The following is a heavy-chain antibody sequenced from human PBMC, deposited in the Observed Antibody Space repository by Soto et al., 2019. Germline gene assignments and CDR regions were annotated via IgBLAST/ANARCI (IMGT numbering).Heavy chain of an antibody. CDR1: GFTFSYYA. CDR3: ARDRYSSATLFEY. D-gene: IGHD6-19*01. Sequence: QVQLVESGGGVVQPGRSLRLSCAASGFTFSYYAMHWVRQAPGKGLEWVAVISDDGYNKYYADSVKGRFTISRDNSRNTLYLQMNSLRAEDTAVYYCARDRYSSATLFEYWGQGTLVSVSS. V-gene: IGHV3-30-3*01. J-gene: IGHJ4*02. CDR2: ISDDGYNK.